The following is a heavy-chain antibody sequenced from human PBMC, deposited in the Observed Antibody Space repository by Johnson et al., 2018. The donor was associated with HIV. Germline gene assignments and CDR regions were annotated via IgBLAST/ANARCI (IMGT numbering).Heavy chain of an antibody. CDR3: ARGVDGAFDI. V-gene: IGHV3-30*02. Sequence: QVQLVESGGGVVQPGGSLRLSCAASGFTFSSYGMHWVRQAPGKGLEWVAFIRYDGSNKYYADSVKGRFTISRDNSKNTLYLQMNSRRAEDTAVYYCARGVDGAFDIWGQGTMVTVSS. D-gene: IGHD3-10*01. CDR1: GFTFSSYG. J-gene: IGHJ3*02. CDR2: IRYDGSNK.